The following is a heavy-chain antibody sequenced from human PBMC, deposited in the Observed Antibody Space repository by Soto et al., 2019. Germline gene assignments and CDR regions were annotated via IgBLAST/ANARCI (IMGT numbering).Heavy chain of an antibody. Sequence: ASVKVSCKASGYTFTSYYMHWVRQAPGQGLEWMGIINPSGGSTSYAQKFQGRVTMTRDTSTSTVYMELSSLRSEDTAVYYCARGRITMIVVVNTGYFDLWGRGTLVTVSS. CDR3: ARGRITMIVVVNTGYFDL. J-gene: IGHJ2*01. CDR2: INPSGGST. D-gene: IGHD3-22*01. V-gene: IGHV1-46*01. CDR1: GYTFTSYY.